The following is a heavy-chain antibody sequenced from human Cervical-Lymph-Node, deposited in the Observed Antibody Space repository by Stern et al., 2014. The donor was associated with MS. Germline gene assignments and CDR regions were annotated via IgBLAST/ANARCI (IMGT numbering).Heavy chain of an antibody. V-gene: IGHV4-59*01. CDR2: IHYSGST. J-gene: IGHJ2*01. CDR1: GGSISSYY. CDR3: ARDGGYTYGYVPWYFDL. D-gene: IGHD5-18*01. Sequence: QMQLVQSGPGLVKPSETLSLTCTVSGGSISSYYWSWIRQPPGKGLEWIGYIHYSGSTNYNPSLKSRVTISVDTSKNQFSLKLNSVTTADTAVYFCARDGGYTYGYVPWYFDLWGRGTLVTVSS.